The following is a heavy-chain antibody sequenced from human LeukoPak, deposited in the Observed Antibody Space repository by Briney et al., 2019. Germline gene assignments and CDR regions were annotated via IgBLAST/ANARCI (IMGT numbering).Heavy chain of an antibody. CDR3: ARVPGGRWLQSDY. CDR2: IYYSGST. Sequence: PSETLSLTCTVSGGSISSYYWSWIRQPPGKGLEWIGYIYYSGSTNYNPSLKSRVTISVDTSKNQFSLKLSSVTAAHTAVYYCARVPGGRWLQSDYWGQGTLVTVSS. J-gene: IGHJ4*02. V-gene: IGHV4-59*01. CDR1: GGSISSYY. D-gene: IGHD5-24*01.